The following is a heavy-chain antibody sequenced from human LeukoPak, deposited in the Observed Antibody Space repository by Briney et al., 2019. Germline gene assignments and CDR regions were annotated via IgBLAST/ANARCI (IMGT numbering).Heavy chain of an antibody. CDR3: AREIAYCGGDCYSAHWFDP. CDR1: GGSISSYY. CDR2: IYHSGST. D-gene: IGHD2-21*01. J-gene: IGHJ5*02. Sequence: PSETLSLTCTVSGGSISSYYWSWIRQPPGKGLEWIGYIYHSGSTNYNPSLKSRVTISVDTSKNQFSLKLSSVTAADTAVYYCAREIAYCGGDCYSAHWFDPWGQGTLVTVSS. V-gene: IGHV4-59*01.